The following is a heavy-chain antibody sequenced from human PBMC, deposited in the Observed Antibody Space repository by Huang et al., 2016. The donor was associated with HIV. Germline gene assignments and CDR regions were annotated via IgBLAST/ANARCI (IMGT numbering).Heavy chain of an antibody. CDR3: ARLIGSPSFYYGLDV. Sequence: EVQLVQSGAEVKKPGESLKISCKGSGYRFRSNWIGWVRQMPGKGLEWMGIIYPGDSETRYSPSFQGQVTISAAKSINTAYLQWSSLKASDTAMYYCARLIGSPSFYYGLDVWGQGTTVTVSS. V-gene: IGHV5-51*01. J-gene: IGHJ6*02. CDR1: GYRFRSNW. CDR2: IYPGDSET. D-gene: IGHD3-10*01.